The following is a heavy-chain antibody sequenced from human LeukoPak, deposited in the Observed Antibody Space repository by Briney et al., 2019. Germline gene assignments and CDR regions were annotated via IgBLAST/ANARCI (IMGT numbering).Heavy chain of an antibody. Sequence: SETLSLTCTVSGGSISGGNYYWSWIRQPAGKGLEWIGRIHTSGSTKYNPSLKSRVTLSVDNSKNQFSLRLSSVTAADTAVYYCARDFYYYDTSGYYPPFEYWGQGTLVTVSS. J-gene: IGHJ4*02. V-gene: IGHV4-61*02. CDR3: ARDFYYYDTSGYYPPFEY. D-gene: IGHD3-22*01. CDR1: GGSISGGNYY. CDR2: IHTSGST.